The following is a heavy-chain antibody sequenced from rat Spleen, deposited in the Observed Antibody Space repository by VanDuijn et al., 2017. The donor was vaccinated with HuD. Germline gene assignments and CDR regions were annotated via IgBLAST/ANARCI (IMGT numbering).Heavy chain of an antibody. J-gene: IGHJ2*01. CDR3: ARRRWEHDY. V-gene: IGHV5-7*01. CDR2: ISYDGSST. Sequence: EVQLVESGGGLVQPGRSLKLSCAASGFTFSDYNMAWVRQAPKKGLEWVATISYDGSSTYYRDSVKGRFTISRDNAKSTLYLQMDSLRSEDTATYYCARRRWEHDYWGQGVMVTVSS. D-gene: IGHD5-1*01. CDR1: GFTFSDYN.